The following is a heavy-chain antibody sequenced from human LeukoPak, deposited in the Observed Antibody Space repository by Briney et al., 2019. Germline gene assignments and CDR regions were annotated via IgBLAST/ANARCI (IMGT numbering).Heavy chain of an antibody. CDR1: GFTFSDHS. CDR3: ARDPLRYLRVGHYDY. D-gene: IGHD3-9*01. J-gene: IGHJ4*02. Sequence: GGSLRLSCAASGFTFSDHSMSWVRQAPGKGLEWLSYISSASDIIHYADSVKGRFTISRDNARNSVYLQMNGLRVEDTAVYYCARDPLRYLRVGHYDYWGQGTLVAVSS. CDR2: ISSASDII. V-gene: IGHV3-11*04.